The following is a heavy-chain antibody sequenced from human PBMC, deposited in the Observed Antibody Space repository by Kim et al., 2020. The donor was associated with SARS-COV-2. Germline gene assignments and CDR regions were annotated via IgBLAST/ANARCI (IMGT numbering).Heavy chain of an antibody. CDR3: AKDLPLYCLGTNCPLDDAFDF. D-gene: IGHD1-7*01. CDR1: GFTFQTYA. V-gene: IGHV3-23*01. CDR2: ISDSGGST. J-gene: IGHJ3*01. Sequence: GGSLRLSCEASGFTFQTYAMSWVRQAPGKGLEWVSGISDSGGSTYYAESVKGRFTISRDNSKNTLSLQMNSLRAEDTAVYYCAKDLPLYCLGTNCPLDDAFDFWGQGTMVTVSS.